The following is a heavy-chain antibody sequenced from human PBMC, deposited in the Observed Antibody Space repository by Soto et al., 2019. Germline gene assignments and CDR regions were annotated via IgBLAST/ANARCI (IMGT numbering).Heavy chain of an antibody. J-gene: IGHJ4*02. V-gene: IGHV3-33*01. CDR3: ARDNSGSYRPGADY. Sequence: GGSLRLSCAASGFIFSSYGMHWVRQAPGKGLEWVAVIWYDGSNKYYADSVKGRFTISRDNSKNTLYLQMNSLRAEDTALYYCARDNSGSYRPGADYWGQGTLVTVSS. CDR1: GFIFSSYG. D-gene: IGHD1-26*01. CDR2: IWYDGSNK.